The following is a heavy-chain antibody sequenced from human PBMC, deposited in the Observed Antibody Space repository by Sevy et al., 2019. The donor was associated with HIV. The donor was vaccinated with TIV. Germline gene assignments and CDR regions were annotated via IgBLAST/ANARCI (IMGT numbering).Heavy chain of an antibody. CDR3: AKAVGGGWSLFDY. D-gene: IGHD6-19*01. CDR1: GFTFDDYT. V-gene: IGHV3-43*01. Sequence: GGSLRLSCVASGFTFDDYTMHWVRQAPGKGLEWVSLITWDGGSTYYADSVKGRFTIPRDNSKNSLYLQMNSLRTEDTALYYCAKAVGGGWSLFDYWGQGTLVTVSS. J-gene: IGHJ4*02. CDR2: ITWDGGST.